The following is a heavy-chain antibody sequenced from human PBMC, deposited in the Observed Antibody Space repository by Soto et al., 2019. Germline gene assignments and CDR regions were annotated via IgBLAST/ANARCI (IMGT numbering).Heavy chain of an antibody. CDR3: ARASYDSSGYYFYAMDV. CDR2: IGTAGDP. J-gene: IGHJ6*02. CDR1: GFILSGYD. D-gene: IGHD3-22*01. V-gene: IGHV3-13*05. Sequence: PGGSLRLSCVASGFILSGYDMHWVRQATGEGLEWVSAIGTAGDPYYSGSVKGRFTISRGNAENSVYLQMNSLRAGDTAVYYCARASYDSSGYYFYAMDVWGPGTPVTVSS.